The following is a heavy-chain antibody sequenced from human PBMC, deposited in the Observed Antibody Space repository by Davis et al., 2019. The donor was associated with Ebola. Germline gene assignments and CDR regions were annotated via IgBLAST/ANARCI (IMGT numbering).Heavy chain of an antibody. CDR3: ARSQYLYYYYYGMDV. D-gene: IGHD4-11*01. CDR1: GYSFTSYW. Sequence: GESLKISCKGSGYSFTSYWIGWVRQMPAKGLEWMGIIYPGDSDTRYSPSFQGQVTISADKPISTAYLQWSSLKASDTAMYYCARSQYLYYYYYGMDVWGQGTTVTVSS. V-gene: IGHV5-51*04. J-gene: IGHJ6*02. CDR2: IYPGDSDT.